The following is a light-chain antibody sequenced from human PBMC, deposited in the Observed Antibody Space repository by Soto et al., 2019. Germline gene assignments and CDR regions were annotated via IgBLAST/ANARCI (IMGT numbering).Light chain of an antibody. CDR3: PQTYRTPLT. J-gene: IGKJ4*01. CDR2: ATS. CDR1: QTIRSH. Sequence: GDSVTITCRASQTIRSHLNWYQQKPGEAPKIVIYATSTLQSGVPSRFNGSVAGTDGTLSISSLQPADFATYCCPQTYRTPLTFGGGTKVDIK. V-gene: IGKV1-39*01.